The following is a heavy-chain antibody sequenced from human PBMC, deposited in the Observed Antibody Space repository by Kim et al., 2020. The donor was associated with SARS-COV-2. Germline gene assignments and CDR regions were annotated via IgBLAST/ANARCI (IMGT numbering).Heavy chain of an antibody. CDR1: GGSFSGYY. D-gene: IGHD1-1*01. V-gene: IGHV4-34*01. CDR2: INHSGST. Sequence: SETLSLTCAVYGGSFSGYYWSWIRQPPGKGLEWIGEINHSGSTNYNPSLKSRVTISVDTSKNQFSLKLSSVTAADTAVYYCARFRRMEYYYYYYGMDVWGQGTTVTVSS. J-gene: IGHJ6*02. CDR3: ARFRRMEYYYYYYGMDV.